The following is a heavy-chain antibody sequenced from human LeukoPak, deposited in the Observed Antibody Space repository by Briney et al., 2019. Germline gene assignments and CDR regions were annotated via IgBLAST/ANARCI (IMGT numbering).Heavy chain of an antibody. CDR2: IYTSGTT. D-gene: IGHD3-10*01. V-gene: IGHV4-61*02. Sequence: SETLSLTCTVSGGSISSGSYYWNWIRQPAGKGLEWIGRIYTSGTTNYDPSLKSRVTISVDTSKNQLALKLNSVTAADTAVYYCALYYHGSDPRRAFDIWGQGTMVTVSS. CDR1: GGSISSGSYY. J-gene: IGHJ3*02. CDR3: ALYYHGSDPRRAFDI.